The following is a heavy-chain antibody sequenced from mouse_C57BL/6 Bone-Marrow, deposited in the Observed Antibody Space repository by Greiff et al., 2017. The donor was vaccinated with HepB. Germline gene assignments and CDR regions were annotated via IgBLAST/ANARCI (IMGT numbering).Heavy chain of an antibody. V-gene: IGHV5-6*02. CDR2: ISSGGSYT. Sequence: EVKLMESGGDLVKPGGSLKLSCAASGFTFSSYGMSWVRQTPDKRLEWVATISSGGSYTYYPDSVKGRFTISRDNAKNTLYLQMSSLKSEDTAMNYCARRLAWFAYWGQGTLVTVSA. J-gene: IGHJ3*01. CDR1: GFTFSSYG. CDR3: ARRLAWFAY.